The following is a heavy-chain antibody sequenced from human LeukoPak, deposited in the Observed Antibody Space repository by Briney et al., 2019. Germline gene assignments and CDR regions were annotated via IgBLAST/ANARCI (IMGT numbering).Heavy chain of an antibody. CDR2: VKSKAVGGTV. J-gene: IGHJ4*02. CDR1: GFTFSRAW. V-gene: IGHV3-15*01. Sequence: GGSLRLSCAASGFTFSRAWMHWVRQAPGKGLEWVGRVKSKAVGGTVDYAAPVRGRFAISRGDSIDTVYLQMNSLKTEDTALYYCTSGLGNYYDYWGQGTLVTVSS. CDR3: TSGLGNYYDY. D-gene: IGHD3-10*01.